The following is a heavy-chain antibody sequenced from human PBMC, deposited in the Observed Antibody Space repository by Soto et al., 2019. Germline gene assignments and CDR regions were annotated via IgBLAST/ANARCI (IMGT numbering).Heavy chain of an antibody. V-gene: IGHV3-30*04. CDR3: ARDSGLLAFDY. CDR2: MSYDGSKK. J-gene: IGHJ4*02. CDR1: GFTFSRYT. Sequence: QVQLVQSGGGVVRPGGSLRLSCVASGFTFSRYTMHWVRQAPGKGLEWVALMSYDGSKKYYADSVKGRLTISRDSSKNTLLVEMDGLRQEDTALYYCARDSGLLAFDYWGQGSLVSVSA. D-gene: IGHD2-8*02.